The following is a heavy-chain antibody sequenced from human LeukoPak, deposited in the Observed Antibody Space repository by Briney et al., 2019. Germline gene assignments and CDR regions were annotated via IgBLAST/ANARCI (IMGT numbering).Heavy chain of an antibody. CDR1: GYTFADYY. Sequence: RASVKVSCKASGYTFADYYMHWVRQAPGQGLEWMGWINPNTGGTNYAQKFQGRVTMTRDTSISTAYMELSSLRSDDTAVYYCAGDTGGFGELSGPIDYWGQGTLVTVSS. CDR2: INPNTGGT. D-gene: IGHD3-10*01. J-gene: IGHJ4*02. CDR3: AGDTGGFGELSGPIDY. V-gene: IGHV1-2*02.